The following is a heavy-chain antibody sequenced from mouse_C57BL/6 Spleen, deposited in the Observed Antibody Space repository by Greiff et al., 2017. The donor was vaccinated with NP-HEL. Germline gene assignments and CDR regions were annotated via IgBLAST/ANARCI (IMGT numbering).Heavy chain of an antibody. Sequence: QVQLQQSGAELVRPGASVTLSCKASGYTFTDYEMHWVKQTPVHGLEWIGAIDPETGGTAYNQKFKGKAILTADKSSSTAYMELRSLTSEDSAVYYCTRYDDSYYYAMDYWGQGTSVTVSS. D-gene: IGHD2-4*01. CDR3: TRYDDSYYYAMDY. J-gene: IGHJ4*01. CDR2: IDPETGGT. V-gene: IGHV1-15*01. CDR1: GYTFTDYE.